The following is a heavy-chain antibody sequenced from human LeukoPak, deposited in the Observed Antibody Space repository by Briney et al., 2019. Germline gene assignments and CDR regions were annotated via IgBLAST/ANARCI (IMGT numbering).Heavy chain of an antibody. Sequence: GGSLRLSCAASGFTFSSYSMNWVRQAPGKGLEWVSSISSSSSYIYYADSVKGRFTISRDNAKNSLYLQINSLRAEDTAVYYCATSYDSSGYYPTYYFDYWGQGTLVTVSS. D-gene: IGHD3-22*01. CDR2: ISSSSSYI. CDR1: GFTFSSYS. V-gene: IGHV3-21*01. J-gene: IGHJ4*02. CDR3: ATSYDSSGYYPTYYFDY.